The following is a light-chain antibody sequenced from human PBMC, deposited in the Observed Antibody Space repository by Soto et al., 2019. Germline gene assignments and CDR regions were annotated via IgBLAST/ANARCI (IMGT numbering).Light chain of an antibody. Sequence: QSVLTQPPSASGTPGQRVTISCSGSSSNIGSNTVNWYQQLPGTSPKLLIYSNNQRPSGVPDRFSGSKSGTSASLAISGLQSEDEADYYCAECDDSLNGVVFGGGTKVTVL. J-gene: IGLJ2*01. CDR3: AECDDSLNGVV. CDR1: SSNIGSNT. V-gene: IGLV1-44*01. CDR2: SNN.